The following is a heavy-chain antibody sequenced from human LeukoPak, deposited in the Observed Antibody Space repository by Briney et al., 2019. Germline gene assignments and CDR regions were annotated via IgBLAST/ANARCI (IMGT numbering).Heavy chain of an antibody. V-gene: IGHV3-7*01. J-gene: IGHJ4*02. CDR1: GFTFSSYG. Sequence: GGSLRLSCAASGFTFSSYGMHWVRQAPGKGLEWGANIEQDGSEEYYVNSVKGRFTISIDNAKHTLYLQMNRLRSEDTAVYYCARDPSGWSFSDYWGQGTLVSVSS. CDR2: IEQDGSEE. CDR3: ARDPSGWSFSDY. D-gene: IGHD6-19*01.